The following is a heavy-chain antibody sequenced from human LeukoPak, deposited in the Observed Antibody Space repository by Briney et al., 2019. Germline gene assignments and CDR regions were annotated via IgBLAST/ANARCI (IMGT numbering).Heavy chain of an antibody. Sequence: SETLSLTCAVYGGSFSGYYWSWIRQPPGKGLEWIGEINHSGSTNYNPSLKSRVTISVDTSKNQFSLKLSSVTAAYTAVYYSARGGPAAVQVRGWFDPWGQGTLVTVSS. CDR1: GGSFSGYY. CDR3: ARGGPAAVQVRGWFDP. D-gene: IGHD3-22*01. V-gene: IGHV4-34*01. J-gene: IGHJ5*02. CDR2: INHSGST.